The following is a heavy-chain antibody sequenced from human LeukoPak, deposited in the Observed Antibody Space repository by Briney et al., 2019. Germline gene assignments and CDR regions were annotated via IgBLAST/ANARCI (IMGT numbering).Heavy chain of an antibody. V-gene: IGHV4-34*01. CDR3: ARGLGLERLGGFDY. CDR1: GGSFSGYY. D-gene: IGHD1-1*01. CDR2: INHSGST. Sequence: SETLSLTCAVYGGSFSGYYWSWIRQPPGKGLEWIGEINHSGSTNYNPSLKSRVTISVDTSKNQFSLKLSSVTAADTAVYYCARGLGLERLGGFDYWGQGTLVTVSS. J-gene: IGHJ4*02.